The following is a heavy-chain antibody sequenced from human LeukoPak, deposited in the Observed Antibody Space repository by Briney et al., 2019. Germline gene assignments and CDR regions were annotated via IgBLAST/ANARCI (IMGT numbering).Heavy chain of an antibody. D-gene: IGHD2-15*01. CDR3: VRLGRCSGGHCLDDY. J-gene: IGHJ4*02. CDR1: GGSISSSSYY. CDR2: IYYSGST. Sequence: SETLSLTCTVSGGSISSSSYYWGWIRQPPGKGLEWIGSIYYSGSTYYNPSLKSRVTISVDTSKNQFSLKLSSVTAADTAVYFCVRLGRCSGGHCLDDYWGQGTLVTVSS. V-gene: IGHV4-39*01.